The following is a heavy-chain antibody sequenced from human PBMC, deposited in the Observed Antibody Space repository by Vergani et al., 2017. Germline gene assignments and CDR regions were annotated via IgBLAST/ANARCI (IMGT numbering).Heavy chain of an antibody. Sequence: EVQLVESGGGLIQVGGSLRLSCAASGFIVSRNYMSWVRQAPGKGLEGVSIIYSGGNTYYADSVKGRFTISRDNSKNTLFLQMNSVRAEDTAVYNCATVTTGYYGMDVWGQGTTVTVSS. CDR3: ATVTTGYYGMDV. J-gene: IGHJ6*02. CDR2: IYSGGNT. V-gene: IGHV3-53*01. D-gene: IGHD4-11*01. CDR1: GFIVSRNY.